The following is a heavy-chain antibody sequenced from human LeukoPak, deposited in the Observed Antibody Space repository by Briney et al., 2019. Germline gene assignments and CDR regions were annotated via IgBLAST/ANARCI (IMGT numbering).Heavy chain of an antibody. CDR1: GFTFSDCY. D-gene: IGHD1-26*01. CDR3: AKDSTGGFAGYYYGMDV. CDR2: ISSSGSTI. Sequence: GGSLRLSCAASGFTFSDCYMSWIRQAPGKGLEWVSYISSSGSTIYYADSVKGRFAISRDNAKNSLYLQMNSLRAEDTALYYCAKDSTGGFAGYYYGMDVWGQGTTVTVSS. V-gene: IGHV3-11*01. J-gene: IGHJ6*02.